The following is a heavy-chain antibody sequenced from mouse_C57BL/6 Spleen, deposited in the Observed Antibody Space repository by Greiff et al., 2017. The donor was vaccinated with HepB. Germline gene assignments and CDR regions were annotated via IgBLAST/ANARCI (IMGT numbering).Heavy chain of an antibody. D-gene: IGHD1-1*01. J-gene: IGHJ2*01. Sequence: VQLQQYGAELVRPGTSVKLSCKASGYTFTSYWMHWVKQRPGQGLEWIGVIDPSDSYTNYNQKFKGKATLTVDTSSSTAYMQLSSLTSEDSAVYYCARYYGSSSAFDYWGQGTTLTVSS. CDR1: GYTFTSYW. V-gene: IGHV1-59*01. CDR2: IDPSDSYT. CDR3: ARYYGSSSAFDY.